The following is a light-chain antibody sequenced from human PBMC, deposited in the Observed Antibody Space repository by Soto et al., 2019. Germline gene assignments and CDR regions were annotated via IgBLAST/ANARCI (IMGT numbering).Light chain of an antibody. Sequence: QSALTQPASVSGSPGQSIANSCTGTSSDVDGYNYVSWYQHHPGKAPKLMIYDVSSRPSGVSNRFSGSKSGNTASLTISGLQAEDEADYYCISYTTISTYVFGTGTKLTVL. CDR1: SSDVDGYNY. J-gene: IGLJ1*01. V-gene: IGLV2-14*03. CDR2: DVS. CDR3: ISYTTISTYV.